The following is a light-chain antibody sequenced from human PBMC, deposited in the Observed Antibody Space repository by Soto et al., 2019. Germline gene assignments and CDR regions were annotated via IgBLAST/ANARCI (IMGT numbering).Light chain of an antibody. CDR1: SSNIGSNT. V-gene: IGLV1-44*01. Sequence: SVLTQPPSTSGTPGQRVTISCSGSSSNIGSNTVNWYQQLPGTAPKLLIYRNNQRPSGVPDRFSGSKSGTSASLAISGLQSEDEADYYCAAWDGSLKGYVFATGTKVTVL. CDR2: RNN. CDR3: AAWDGSLKGYV. J-gene: IGLJ1*01.